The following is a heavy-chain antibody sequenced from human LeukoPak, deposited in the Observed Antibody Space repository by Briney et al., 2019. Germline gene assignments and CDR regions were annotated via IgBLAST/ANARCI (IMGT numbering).Heavy chain of an antibody. V-gene: IGHV4-34*01. D-gene: IGHD5-18*01. J-gene: IGHJ4*02. CDR1: GGSFSGYY. Sequence: SETLSLTCAVYGGSFSGYYWSWIRQPPGKGLERIGEINHSGSTNYNPSLKSRVTISVDTSKNQFSLKLSSVTAADTAVYYCAREDVDTAMVFDYWGQGTLVTVSS. CDR2: INHSGST. CDR3: AREDVDTAMVFDY.